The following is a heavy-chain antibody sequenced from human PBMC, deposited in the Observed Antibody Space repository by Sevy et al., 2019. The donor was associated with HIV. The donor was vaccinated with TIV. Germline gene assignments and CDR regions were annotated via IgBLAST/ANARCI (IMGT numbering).Heavy chain of an antibody. J-gene: IGHJ6*01. V-gene: IGHV3-33*01. D-gene: IGHD2-21*02. CDR2: IWYEGSNK. Sequence: GGSLRLSCAASGFTFSSYGMHWVRQAPGKGLEWVAVIWYEGSNKYYADSVKGRFTISRDNSKNTLYLQMNSLRAEDTAVYYCAIDSSIVVVTAHHSRCDGMDLWGQGTTVTVSS. CDR3: AIDSSIVVVTAHHSRCDGMDL. CDR1: GFTFSSYG.